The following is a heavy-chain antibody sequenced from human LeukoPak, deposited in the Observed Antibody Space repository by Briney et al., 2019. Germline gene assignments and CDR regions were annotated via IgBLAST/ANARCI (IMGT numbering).Heavy chain of an antibody. J-gene: IGHJ6*02. D-gene: IGHD1-1*01. V-gene: IGHV4-34*01. CDR1: GGSFSGYY. CDR3: ARDHWKYGMDV. CDR2: INHSGST. Sequence: SETLSLTCAVYGGSFSGYYWSWIRQPPGKGLEWIGEINHSGSTNYNPSLKSRVTISVDTSKNQFSLKLSSVTAADTAVYYCARDHWKYGMDVWGQGTTVTVSS.